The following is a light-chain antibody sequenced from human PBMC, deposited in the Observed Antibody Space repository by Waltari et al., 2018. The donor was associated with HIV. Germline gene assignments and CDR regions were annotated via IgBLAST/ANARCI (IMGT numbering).Light chain of an antibody. CDR2: EAA. V-gene: IGKV3-15*01. CDR1: QSISAK. CDR3: QQYDDGPRGIT. Sequence: EIVMTQSPPTLSASPGQRVTLSCRASQSISAKVAWYQQRPGQAPRLLIYEAATRPTGIPARFSGSGSGTEFTLTISSLQSEDFATYFCQQYDDGPRGITFGQGTMLEIK. J-gene: IGKJ2*01.